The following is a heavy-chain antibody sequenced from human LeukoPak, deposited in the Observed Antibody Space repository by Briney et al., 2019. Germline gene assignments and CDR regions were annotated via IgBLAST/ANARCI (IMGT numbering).Heavy chain of an antibody. D-gene: IGHD2-15*01. Sequence: SETLSPTCAVSGGSISSNNWWNWVRQPPGKGLEWIGEMYHGGTTNYNPSLKSRVTVSVDKSKNQFSLKVTSVTAADTAVYYCARRYCSGGTCYPFDYWGQGTQVTVSS. CDR3: ARRYCSGGTCYPFDY. CDR1: GGSISSNNW. CDR2: MYHGGTT. V-gene: IGHV4-4*02. J-gene: IGHJ4*02.